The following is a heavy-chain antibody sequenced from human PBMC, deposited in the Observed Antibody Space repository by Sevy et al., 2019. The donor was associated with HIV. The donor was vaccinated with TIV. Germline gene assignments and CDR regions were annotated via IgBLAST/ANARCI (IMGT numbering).Heavy chain of an antibody. CDR1: GFTFSSYE. Sequence: GGSLRLSCAASGFTFSSYEMNWVRQAPGKGLEWVSYISSSGSTICYADSVKGRFTISRDNAKNSLYLQMNSLRAEDTAVYYCARDLTIFGVVIFSAERMDVWGQGTTVTVSS. CDR2: ISSSGSTI. D-gene: IGHD3-3*01. J-gene: IGHJ6*02. V-gene: IGHV3-48*03. CDR3: ARDLTIFGVVIFSAERMDV.